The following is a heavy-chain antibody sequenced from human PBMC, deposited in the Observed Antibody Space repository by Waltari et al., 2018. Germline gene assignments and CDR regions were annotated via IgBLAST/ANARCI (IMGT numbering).Heavy chain of an antibody. V-gene: IGHV1-69*01. Sequence: QVHLVQSGAEVKKPGSSVKVSCKASGGTFSSNGFSWVRQAPGQGLEWMGGISPIFGTTDYAQKFQGRGTITADESTSTAYMELSSLRPEDTAVYYCASGRLTMIVVVSPFDNWGQGTLVTVSS. D-gene: IGHD3-22*01. CDR2: ISPIFGTT. CDR3: ASGRLTMIVVVSPFDN. J-gene: IGHJ4*02. CDR1: GGTFSSNG.